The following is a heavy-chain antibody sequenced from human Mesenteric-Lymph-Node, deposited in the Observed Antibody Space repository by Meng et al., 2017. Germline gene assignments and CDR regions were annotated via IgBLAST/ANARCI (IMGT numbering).Heavy chain of an antibody. CDR2: ISYDGSKK. J-gene: IGHJ6*02. V-gene: IGHV3-30*04. CDR1: GFTFTAYS. CDR3: ARRYCSGGSCYSYYYYGMDV. D-gene: IGHD2-15*01. Sequence: GESLKISCAASGFTFTAYSMHWVRQAPGKGLDWVAVISYDGSKKYYADFVKGRFTISRDNSKNTLYLQMNSLRAEDTAVYYCARRYCSGGSCYSYYYYGMDVWGQGTTVTVSS.